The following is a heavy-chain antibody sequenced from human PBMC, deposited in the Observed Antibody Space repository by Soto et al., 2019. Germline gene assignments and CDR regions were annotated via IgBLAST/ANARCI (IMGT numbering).Heavy chain of an antibody. CDR1: GGSFSGYY. V-gene: IGHV4-34*01. J-gene: IGHJ4*02. D-gene: IGHD2-15*01. CDR2: INHSGST. CDR3: ARKRYCSGGSCYMTAVLPGTFDY. Sequence: SETLSLTCAVYGGSFSGYYWSWIRQPPGKGLEWIGEINHSGSTNYNPSLKSRVTISVDTSKNQFSLKLSSVTAADTAVYYCARKRYCSGGSCYMTAVLPGTFDYWGQGTLVTVS.